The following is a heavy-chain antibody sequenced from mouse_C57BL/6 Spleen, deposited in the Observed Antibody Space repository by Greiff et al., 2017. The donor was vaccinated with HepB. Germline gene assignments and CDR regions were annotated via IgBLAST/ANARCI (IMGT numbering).Heavy chain of an antibody. CDR3: ARQSSSPYYYAMDF. CDR1: GFNFKNTY. V-gene: IGHV14-3*01. Sequence: EVQLQQPVAELVRPGASVKLSCTASGFNFKNTYMHWVKQRPEQGLEWIGRIDPANGNTKYAPKFKGKATMTADTSSNTAYMLLSSLTSEDTAVYYCARQSSSPYYYAMDFWGQGTSVTVSS. D-gene: IGHD1-1*01. J-gene: IGHJ4*01. CDR2: IDPANGNT.